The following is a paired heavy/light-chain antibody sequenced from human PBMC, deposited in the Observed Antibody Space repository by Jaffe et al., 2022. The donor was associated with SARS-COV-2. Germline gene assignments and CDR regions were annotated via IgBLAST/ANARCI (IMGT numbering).Heavy chain of an antibody. Sequence: QVQLQESGPGLVKPSQTLSLTCTVSGGSISTGGYYWSWIRQHPGKGLEWIGYIYYSGSTYYNPSLKSRLTISVDASENQFSLKLSSVTAADTAVYYCARKYSPKWYFDLWGRGTLVTVSS. CDR2: IYYSGST. CDR3: ARKYSPKWYFDL. CDR1: GGSISTGGYY. J-gene: IGHJ2*01. V-gene: IGHV4-31*03. D-gene: IGHD6-6*01.
Light chain of an antibody. CDR1: SGSVSSNNY. V-gene: IGLV8-61*01. J-gene: IGLJ3*02. CDR3: VLYIGNGASM. CDR2: NTD. Sequence: QTVVTQEPSFSVSPGGTVTLTCALTSGSVSSNNYPSWYQQTPGQAPHTLIYNTDTRSSGVPDRFSGSILGNKAALTITGAQADDESDYYCVLYIGNGASMFGGGTRLTVL.